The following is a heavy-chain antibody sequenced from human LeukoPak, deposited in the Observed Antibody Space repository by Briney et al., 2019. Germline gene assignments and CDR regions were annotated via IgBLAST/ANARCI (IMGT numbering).Heavy chain of an antibody. Sequence: GGSLRLSCAASGFTFSSYSMNWVRQAPGKGLEWVSSISSSSSYIYYADSVKGRFTISRDNAKNSLSLQMNSLRAEDTAVYYCARVDSDVLRFLEWLPQLDYWGQGTLVTVSS. CDR3: ARVDSDVLRFLEWLPQLDY. J-gene: IGHJ4*02. V-gene: IGHV3-21*01. D-gene: IGHD3-3*01. CDR1: GFTFSSYS. CDR2: ISSSSSYI.